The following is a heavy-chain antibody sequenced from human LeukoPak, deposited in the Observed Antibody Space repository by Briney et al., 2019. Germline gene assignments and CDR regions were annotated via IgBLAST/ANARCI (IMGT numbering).Heavy chain of an antibody. J-gene: IGHJ4*02. Sequence: ASVKVSCKASGYTFTGYYMHWLRQAPGQGLEWMGRINPNSGGTNYAQKFQGRVTMTRDTSISTAYMELSRLRSDDTAVYYCARDQSTEVLLWFGEPRIFDYWGQGTLVTVSS. CDR2: INPNSGGT. D-gene: IGHD3-10*01. V-gene: IGHV1-2*06. CDR3: ARDQSTEVLLWFGEPRIFDY. CDR1: GYTFTGYY.